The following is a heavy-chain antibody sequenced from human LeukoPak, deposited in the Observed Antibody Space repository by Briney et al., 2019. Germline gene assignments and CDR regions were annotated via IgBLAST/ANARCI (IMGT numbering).Heavy chain of an antibody. J-gene: IGHJ3*02. Sequence: SSETLSLTCTVSGGSISSYYWSWIRQPPGKGLEWIGEINHSGSSNYNPSLKSRVTISVDTSKNQFSLKLSSVTAADTAVYYCARHGLYYDILTGYYAPHDAFDIWGQGTMVTVSS. V-gene: IGHV4-34*01. CDR3: ARHGLYYDILTGYYAPHDAFDI. CDR2: INHSGSS. CDR1: GGSISSYY. D-gene: IGHD3-9*01.